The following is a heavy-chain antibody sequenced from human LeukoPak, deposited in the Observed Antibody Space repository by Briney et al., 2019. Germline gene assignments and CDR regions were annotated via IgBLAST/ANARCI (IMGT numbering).Heavy chain of an antibody. Sequence: SETQSLTCTVSGGSISSYYWSGIRQPPARGLEGRGYISYSGCTNFNPSLTSQVTISVDTSKNQFSLKLSSVTAADTAVYYCAREGTAGTNLNWFDPWGQGTLVTVSS. V-gene: IGHV4-59*01. CDR3: AREGTAGTNLNWFDP. D-gene: IGHD1-1*01. CDR2: ISYSGCT. CDR1: GGSISSYY. J-gene: IGHJ5*02.